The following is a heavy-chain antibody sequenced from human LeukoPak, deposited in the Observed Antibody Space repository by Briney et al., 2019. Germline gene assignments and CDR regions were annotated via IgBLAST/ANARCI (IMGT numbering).Heavy chain of an antibody. V-gene: IGHV3-74*03. CDR2: INPDGSIR. D-gene: IGHD1-26*01. CDR1: GLTFSTYW. CDR3: AREARVGGALQY. J-gene: IGHJ4*02. Sequence: GGSPRLSCAASGLTFSTYWMHWVRQAPGKGLAWVARINPDGSIRTYADSVQGRVTISRDTAKDTLFLQMNSLRAEDTAVYYCAREARVGGALQYWGQGTPVTVSS.